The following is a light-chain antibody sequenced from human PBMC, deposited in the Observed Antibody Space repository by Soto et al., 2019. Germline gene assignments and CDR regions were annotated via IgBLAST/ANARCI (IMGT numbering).Light chain of an antibody. V-gene: IGKV3-20*01. Sequence: EIVLTQSPGTLSLSPGERATLSCRASQSVGRNYLAWYQQKPGQAPRLLIYGASSRATGISDRFSGSGSGTDFALTISRLEPEDFAVYYCQQYASSPLTFGGGTKVEIK. CDR3: QQYASSPLT. J-gene: IGKJ4*01. CDR1: QSVGRNY. CDR2: GAS.